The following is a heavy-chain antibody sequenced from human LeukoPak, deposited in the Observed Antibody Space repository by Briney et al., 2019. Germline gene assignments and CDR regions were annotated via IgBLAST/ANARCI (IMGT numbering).Heavy chain of an antibody. CDR2: IYYRGST. CDR1: GGSISSSDYY. Sequence: SETLSLPCTVSGGSISSSDYYWGWSGQPPGKGLEGLGSIYYRGSTYYNPSLKTRLTISVDTSKNQFCLKLSSVTAADTAVYYCARQYSSTWSSMHFDYWGRGTLVTVSS. V-gene: IGHV4-39*01. D-gene: IGHD6-13*01. CDR3: ARQYSSTWSSMHFDY. J-gene: IGHJ4*02.